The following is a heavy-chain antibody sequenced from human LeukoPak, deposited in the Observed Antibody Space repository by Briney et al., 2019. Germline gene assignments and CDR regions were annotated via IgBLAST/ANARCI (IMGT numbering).Heavy chain of an antibody. CDR3: ARNYYDSSDY. D-gene: IGHD3-22*01. J-gene: IGHJ4*02. CDR1: GGSISSSSYY. CDR2: IYYSGST. Sequence: PTETLSLTCTVSGGSISSSSYYWGWIRQPPGKGLEWIGSIYYSGSTYYNPSPKSRVTISVDTSKNQFSLKLSSVTAADTAVYYCARNYYDSSDYWGQGTLVTVSS. V-gene: IGHV4-39*07.